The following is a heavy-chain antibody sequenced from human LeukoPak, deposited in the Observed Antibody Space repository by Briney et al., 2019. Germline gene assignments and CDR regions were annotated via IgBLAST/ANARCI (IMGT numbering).Heavy chain of an antibody. CDR2: ISSSSSYI. CDR3: AGYNWNDVDYYYYMDV. Sequence: GGSLRLSCAASGFTFSSYSMNWVRQAPGKGLEWVSSISSSSSYIYYADSVKGRFTISRDNAKNSLYLQMNSLRAEDTAVYYCAGYNWNDVDYYYYMDVWGKGTTVTISS. J-gene: IGHJ6*03. CDR1: GFTFSSYS. V-gene: IGHV3-21*01. D-gene: IGHD1-1*01.